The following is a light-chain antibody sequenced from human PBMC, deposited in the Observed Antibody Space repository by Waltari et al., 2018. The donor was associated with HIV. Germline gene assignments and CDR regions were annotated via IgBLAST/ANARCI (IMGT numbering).Light chain of an antibody. CDR3: QQYQSYSLFM. CDR1: QTIDNY. Sequence: DVQVTQLPPTLTASAGDRVSITCRVSQTIDNYLAWYQQRRGEAPNLLIYRASTLESGVPSRFSGSGSGTDFTLTINNLQPNDSATYYCQQYQSYSLFMFGPGTKVEIK. J-gene: IGKJ1*01. V-gene: IGKV1-5*03. CDR2: RAS.